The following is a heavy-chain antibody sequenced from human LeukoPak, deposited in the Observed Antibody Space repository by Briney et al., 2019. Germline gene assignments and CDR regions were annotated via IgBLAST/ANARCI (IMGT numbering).Heavy chain of an antibody. Sequence: GGSLRLSCAASGFTFSSYSMNWVRQAPGKGLEWVSSISSSSSYIYYADSVKGRFTISRDNAKNSLYLQMNSLRAEDTAVYYCARVTYYDFWSGYSGDHYYYMDVWGKGTTVTVSS. CDR2: ISSSSSYI. CDR3: ARVTYYDFWSGYSGDHYYYMDV. V-gene: IGHV3-21*01. D-gene: IGHD3-3*01. CDR1: GFTFSSYS. J-gene: IGHJ6*03.